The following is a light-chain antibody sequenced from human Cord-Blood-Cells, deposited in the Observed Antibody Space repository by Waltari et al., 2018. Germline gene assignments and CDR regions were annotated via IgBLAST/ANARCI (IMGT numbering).Light chain of an antibody. CDR3: QQYNNWPPLFT. V-gene: IGKV3-15*01. J-gene: IGKJ3*01. CDR1: QSVSSN. Sequence: EIVRPQSPATLSVSPGDRATLSCRASQSVSSNLAWYQQEPGQALRLLIYAASTKATGIPARFSGSGSGTEFTLTISSLQSEDFAVYYCQQYNNWPPLFTFGPGTKVDIK. CDR2: AAS.